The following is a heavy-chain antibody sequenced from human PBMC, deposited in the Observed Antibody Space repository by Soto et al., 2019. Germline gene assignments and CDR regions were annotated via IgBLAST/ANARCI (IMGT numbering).Heavy chain of an antibody. CDR1: GFTFSSYA. CDR2: ISYDGSNK. Sequence: PGGSLRLSCAASGFTFSSYAMHWVRQAPGKGLEWVAVISYDGSNKYYADSVKGRFTISRDNSKNTLYLQMNSLRAEDTAVYYCASSSGPFYWGQGTLVTVSP. D-gene: IGHD3-22*01. V-gene: IGHV3-30-3*01. CDR3: ASSSGPFY. J-gene: IGHJ4*02.